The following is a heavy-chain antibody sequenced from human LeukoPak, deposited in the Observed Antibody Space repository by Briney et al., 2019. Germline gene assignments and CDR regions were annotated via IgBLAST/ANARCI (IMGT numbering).Heavy chain of an antibody. CDR3: AREGGWNDFAY. Sequence: PGGSLRLSCEASGLTFSSYDMNWVRQAPGKGLEWVSYISSSGNLIHYADSVKGRFTFSRDNARNSLYLQMNSLRADDTAIYYCAREGGWNDFAYWGQGTLVTVSS. J-gene: IGHJ4*02. V-gene: IGHV3-48*03. CDR1: GLTFSSYD. D-gene: IGHD1-1*01. CDR2: ISSSGNLI.